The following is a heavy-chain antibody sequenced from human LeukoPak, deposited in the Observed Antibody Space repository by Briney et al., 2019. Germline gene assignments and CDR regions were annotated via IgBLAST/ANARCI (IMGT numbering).Heavy chain of an antibody. Sequence: GGSLRLSCAASGFTFSSYWMHWVRQGPGKGLVWVSRLDTDGSSTNYADSVRGRFTISRDNAKNTLYLQMNSLRVEDTAVYYCARSPGGYFDLWGRGILVTVSS. CDR1: GFTFSSYW. CDR3: ARSPGGYFDL. J-gene: IGHJ2*01. CDR2: LDTDGSST. V-gene: IGHV3-74*01. D-gene: IGHD3-10*01.